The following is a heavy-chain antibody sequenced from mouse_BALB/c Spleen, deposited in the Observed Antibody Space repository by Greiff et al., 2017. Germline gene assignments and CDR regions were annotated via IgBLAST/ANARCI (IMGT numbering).Heavy chain of an antibody. J-gene: IGHJ3*01. CDR2: ISYSGST. Sequence: EVQLQESGPGLVKPSQSLSLPCTVTGYSITSDYAWNWIRQFPGNKLEWMGYISYSGSTSYNPSLKSRISITRDTSKNQFFLQLNSVTTEDTATYYCARPYPHWGQGTLVTVSA. V-gene: IGHV3-2*02. CDR3: ARPYPH. CDR1: GYSITSDYA. D-gene: IGHD2-10*01.